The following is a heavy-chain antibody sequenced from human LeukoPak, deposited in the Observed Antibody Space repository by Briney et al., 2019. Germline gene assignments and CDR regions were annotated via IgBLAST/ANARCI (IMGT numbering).Heavy chain of an antibody. Sequence: AGGSLRLSCAASGFTFSSYGMHWVRQAPGKGLEWVAGISYDESNKYYADSVKGRFTISRDNSKNTLYLQMNSLRAEDTAVYYCAKLYSGRTFDIWGQGTMDTVSS. V-gene: IGHV3-30*18. D-gene: IGHD3-10*01. CDR3: AKLYSGRTFDI. CDR1: GFTFSSYG. CDR2: ISYDESNK. J-gene: IGHJ3*02.